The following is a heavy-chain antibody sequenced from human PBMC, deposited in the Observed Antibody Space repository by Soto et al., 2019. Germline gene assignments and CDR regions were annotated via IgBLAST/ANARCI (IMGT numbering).Heavy chain of an antibody. V-gene: IGHV4-39*01. Sequence: QLQLQESGPGLVKPSETLSLTCTVSGGSISSSSYYWGWIRQPPGKGLEWIGSIYYSGSTYYNPSLKIRVTISVDTSNNQVSLQLSAVTAADTAVYYCARFGESYYNVNNWFDPWGQGTLVTFSS. CDR1: GGSISSSSYY. J-gene: IGHJ5*02. CDR2: IYYSGST. CDR3: ARFGESYYNVNNWFDP. D-gene: IGHD3-10*01.